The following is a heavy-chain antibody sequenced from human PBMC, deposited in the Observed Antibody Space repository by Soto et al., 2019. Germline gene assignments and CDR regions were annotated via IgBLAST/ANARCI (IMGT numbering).Heavy chain of an antibody. CDR3: ARMGSGQTPL. CDR1: GFSLSNARMG. Sequence: QVTLKESGPVLVQPTETLTLTCTVSGFSLSNARMGVSWIRQPPGKALECLAHIFSNDEKSYSTSLKSTLTISKDTSESQVVLTMTNMDPVDTATYYCARMGSGQTPLWGQGTLVTVSS. CDR2: IFSNDEK. J-gene: IGHJ4*02. V-gene: IGHV2-26*01. D-gene: IGHD2-15*01.